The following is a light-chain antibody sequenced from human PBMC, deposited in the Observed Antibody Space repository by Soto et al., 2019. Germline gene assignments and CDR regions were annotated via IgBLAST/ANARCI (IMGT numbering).Light chain of an antibody. J-gene: IGLJ3*02. CDR3: GTWDSSLSAGV. Sequence: QSVLTPPPSVSAAPGQKVTISCSGSSSNIGSNYVSWYQQLPGTAPNLLIDDNDKRPSGIPDRFSGSRSGTSATLGITGLQTGDETDYYRGTWDSSLSAGVFGGGTKLTVL. CDR1: SSNIGSNY. CDR2: DND. V-gene: IGLV1-51*01.